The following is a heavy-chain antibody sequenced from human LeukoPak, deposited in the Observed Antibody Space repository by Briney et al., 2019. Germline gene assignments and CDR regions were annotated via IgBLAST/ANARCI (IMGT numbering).Heavy chain of an antibody. CDR2: MYYTGST. D-gene: IGHD3-10*01. V-gene: IGHV4-61*10. CDR1: GGSISSGSYY. Sequence: PSETLSLTCTLSGGSISSGSYYWSWIRQPAGKGLEWIGYMYYTGSTNYNPSLKSRVTISVDTSKNQFSLKLSSVTAADTAVYYCARDYRRLLRGTKLAERSQNSFDPWGQGTLVTVSS. CDR3: ARDYRRLLRGTKLAERSQNSFDP. J-gene: IGHJ5*02.